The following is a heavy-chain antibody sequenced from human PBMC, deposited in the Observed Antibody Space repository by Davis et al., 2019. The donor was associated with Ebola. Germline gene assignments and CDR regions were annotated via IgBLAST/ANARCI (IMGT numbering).Heavy chain of an antibody. CDR3: ARGRGDGFYYYFDY. D-gene: IGHD2/OR15-2a*01. V-gene: IGHV3-21*01. J-gene: IGHJ4*02. CDR1: GFTFSSYT. CDR2: ITKTDNSE. Sequence: GGSLRLSCVGSGFTFSSYTMNWVRQAPGKGLEWVSSITKTDNSEYYADSVRGRFTLSRDNGKNAVYLDMNSLRAEDTAVYFCARGRGDGFYYYFDYWGQGALVTVSS.